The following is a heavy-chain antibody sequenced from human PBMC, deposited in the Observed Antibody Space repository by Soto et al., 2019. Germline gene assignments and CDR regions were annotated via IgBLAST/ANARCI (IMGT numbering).Heavy chain of an antibody. J-gene: IGHJ6*02. Sequence: ASVKVSCKASGYTFTGYYMHWVRQAPGQGLEWMGRINPNSGGTNYAQKYQGWVTMTRDTSISTAYMELSRLRSDDTAVYYCARVQEAAAGRTYYYYGMDVWGQGTTVTVSS. D-gene: IGHD6-13*01. CDR1: GYTFTGYY. CDR3: ARVQEAAAGRTYYYYGMDV. V-gene: IGHV1-2*04. CDR2: INPNSGGT.